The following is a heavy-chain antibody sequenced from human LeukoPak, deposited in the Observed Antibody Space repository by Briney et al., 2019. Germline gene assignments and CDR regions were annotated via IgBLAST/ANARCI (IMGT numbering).Heavy chain of an antibody. CDR1: GDSISSYY. CDR3: ARGRWPQPTGDFDY. J-gene: IGHJ4*02. V-gene: IGHV4-59*01. D-gene: IGHD5-24*01. Sequence: SETLSLTCTVSGDSISSYYWSWIRQPPGKGLEWIGYIYYTGSTNYNPSLKSRVTRSVDTSKNQFSLKLSSVTAADTAVYYCARGRWPQPTGDFDYWGQGTLVTVSS. CDR2: IYYTGST.